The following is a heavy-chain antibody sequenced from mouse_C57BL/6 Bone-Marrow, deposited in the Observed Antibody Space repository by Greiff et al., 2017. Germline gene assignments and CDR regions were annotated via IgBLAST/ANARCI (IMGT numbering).Heavy chain of an antibody. CDR3: ARSSTFFYYLDY. CDR2: FHPYNDDT. V-gene: IGHV1-47*01. CDR1: GYTFTTYP. J-gene: IGHJ2*01. Sequence: QVQLQQSGAELVKPGASVKMSCNASGYTFTTYPIAWMKQTHGKSLAWIGNFHPYNDDTKYNEKFKGKATLTVEKSYNTVYLELSRFTSDDSAVYYCARSSTFFYYLDYWGQGTTLTVSS. D-gene: IGHD5-1*01.